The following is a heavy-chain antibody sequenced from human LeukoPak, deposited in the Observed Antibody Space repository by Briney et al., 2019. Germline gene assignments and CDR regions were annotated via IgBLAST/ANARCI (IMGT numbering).Heavy chain of an antibody. CDR2: IYSGDST. CDR3: ARMVGATNGAFDI. J-gene: IGHJ3*02. V-gene: IGHV3-53*01. D-gene: IGHD1-26*01. CDR1: GFAFGDYA. Sequence: GGSLRLSCTASGFAFGDYAMSWFRQAPGKGLEWVSVIYSGDSTYYADSVKGRFTISRDNSKNTLYLQMNSLRAEDTAVYYCARMVGATNGAFDIWGQGTMVTVSS.